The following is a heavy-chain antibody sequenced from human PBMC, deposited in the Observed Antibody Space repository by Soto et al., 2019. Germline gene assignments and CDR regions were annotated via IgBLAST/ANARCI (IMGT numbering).Heavy chain of an antibody. CDR1: WVSFSSTIAS. V-gene: IGHV6-1*01. D-gene: IGHD3-3*01. CDR2: TYYRSKWYN. Sequence: SQTLSRTCAISWVSFSSTIASCNWIRQSPSRGLEWLGRTYYRSKWYNDYEVSLKSRITINPDTSNNQFSLQLNSVTPEDTAVYYCGNMDDSWGQGTLVTVSS. J-gene: IGHJ4*02. CDR3: GNMDDS.